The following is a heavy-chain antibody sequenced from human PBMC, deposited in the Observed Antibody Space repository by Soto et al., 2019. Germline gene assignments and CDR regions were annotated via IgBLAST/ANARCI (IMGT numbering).Heavy chain of an antibody. Sequence: EVHLVEAGGGLVEPGGALRLSCAASGFIFNNAWMTWVLQAPGKGLEWVAHIKSRPDGGTAHYAASVKGRFTISRDDSRYTLYLQMNSLRIEDTAVYYCTTAGPRDWYFNLWGRGTLVTVSS. CDR1: GFIFNNAW. CDR3: TTAGPRDWYFNL. V-gene: IGHV3-15*01. J-gene: IGHJ2*01. CDR2: IKSRPDGGTA.